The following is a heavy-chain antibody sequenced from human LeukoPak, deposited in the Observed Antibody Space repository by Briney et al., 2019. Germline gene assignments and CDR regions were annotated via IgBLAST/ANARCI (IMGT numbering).Heavy chain of an antibody. CDR3: ARPSRYYDSSGYGY. Sequence: PSETLSLTCAVYGGSFSGYYWSWLRQPPGKGLEGIGEINHSGSTNYNPSLKSRVTISVDTSKNQFSLKLGSVTAADTAVYYCARPSRYYDSSGYGYWGQGTLVTVSS. J-gene: IGHJ4*02. D-gene: IGHD3-22*01. CDR2: INHSGST. V-gene: IGHV4-34*01. CDR1: GGSFSGYY.